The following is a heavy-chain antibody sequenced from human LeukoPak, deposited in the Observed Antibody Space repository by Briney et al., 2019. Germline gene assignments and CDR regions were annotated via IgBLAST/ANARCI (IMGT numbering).Heavy chain of an antibody. Sequence: PGGSLRLSCVASGFTFTNHEMNWVRQAPGKGLEWVSYITTSGSTIYYADSVKGRFTISRDKAKNSLYLQMNSLRAEDTAVYYCVRDRDIAYLRADFWGQGTLVTVSS. CDR1: GFTFTNHE. CDR2: ITTSGSTI. CDR3: VRDRDIAYLRADF. D-gene: IGHD5-12*01. V-gene: IGHV3-48*03. J-gene: IGHJ4*02.